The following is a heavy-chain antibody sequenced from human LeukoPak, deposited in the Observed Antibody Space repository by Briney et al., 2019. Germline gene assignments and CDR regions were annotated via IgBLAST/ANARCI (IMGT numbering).Heavy chain of an antibody. CDR3: ARGPGAAASYYYYMDV. D-gene: IGHD6-13*01. CDR1: GGSISSDNYY. V-gene: IGHV4-61*02. CDR2: IYTSGST. J-gene: IGHJ6*03. Sequence: PSETLSLTCTVSGGSISSDNYYWSWIRQPAGKGLEWIGRIYTSGSTNYNPPLKSRVTISVDTSKNQFSLKLSSVTAADTAVYYCARGPGAAASYYYYMDVWGKGTTVTISS.